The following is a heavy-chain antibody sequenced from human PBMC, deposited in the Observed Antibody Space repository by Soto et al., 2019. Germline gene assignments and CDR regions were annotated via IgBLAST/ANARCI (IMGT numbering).Heavy chain of an antibody. CDR1: GFTFSSYS. Sequence: EVQLVESGGGLVQPGGSLRLSCAASGFTFSSYSMNWVRQAPGKGLEWVSYISSSSSTIYYADSVKGRFTISRDNAXXSLYLQMNSLRAEDTAVYYCARHPERIAQIGWFDPWGQGTLVTVSS. CDR3: ARHPERIAQIGWFDP. V-gene: IGHV3-48*01. CDR2: ISSSSSTI. J-gene: IGHJ5*02. D-gene: IGHD6-13*01.